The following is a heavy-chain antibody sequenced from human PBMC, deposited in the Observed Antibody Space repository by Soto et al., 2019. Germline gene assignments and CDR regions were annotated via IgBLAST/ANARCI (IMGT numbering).Heavy chain of an antibody. CDR1: GFTFSSYG. Sequence: PXGSLRLSCEAAGFTFSSYGMHWVRQAPGKGLEWVAVIWYDGGNKYYVDSVKGRFTISRDNSKNTLYLQMNSLRAEDTAVYYCARDRHSTSSGYFDYWGQGTLVTVSS. V-gene: IGHV3-33*01. CDR3: ARDRHSTSSGYFDY. J-gene: IGHJ4*02. D-gene: IGHD6-6*01. CDR2: IWYDGGNK.